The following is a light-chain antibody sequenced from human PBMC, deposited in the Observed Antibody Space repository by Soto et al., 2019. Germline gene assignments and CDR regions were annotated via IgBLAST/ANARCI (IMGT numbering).Light chain of an antibody. CDR1: QSISSY. CDR3: QQSYSTPPYT. Sequence: DIQMTQSPSSLSASVGDRVTITCRASQSISSYLNWYQQKPGKAPKLLIYAASSLQSGVPSRFSGGGSGTDFTLTISSLQPEDFATYDCQQSYSTPPYTFGQGTKLEIK. V-gene: IGKV1-39*01. CDR2: AAS. J-gene: IGKJ2*01.